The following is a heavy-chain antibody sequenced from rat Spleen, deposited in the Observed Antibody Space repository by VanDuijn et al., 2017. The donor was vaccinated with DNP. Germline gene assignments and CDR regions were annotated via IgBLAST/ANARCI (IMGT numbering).Heavy chain of an antibody. CDR2: ISYDGGST. CDR1: GFTFSDYY. D-gene: IGHD1-11*01. Sequence: EVQLVESGGGLVLPGRSLKLSCAASGFTFSDYYMAWVRQAPTKGLEWVAYISYDGGSTNYGDSVKGRFTISRDNAKSTLFLQMNSLRSEDMATYYCARDAGGPFDYWGQGVMVTVSS. V-gene: IGHV5-20*01. CDR3: ARDAGGPFDY. J-gene: IGHJ2*01.